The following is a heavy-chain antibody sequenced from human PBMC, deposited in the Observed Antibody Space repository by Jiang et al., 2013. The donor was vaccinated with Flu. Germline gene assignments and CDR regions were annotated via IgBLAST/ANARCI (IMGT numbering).Heavy chain of an antibody. Sequence: SQTLSLTCAISGDSVSSNSAAWNWIRQSPSRGLEWLGRIYYRSKWYNEYAVSVKSRIIINPDTPKNQLSLQLNSVTPEDTAVYYCAREVAAGWDYWGQGTLVTVSS. CDR3: AREVAAGWDY. J-gene: IGHJ4*02. D-gene: IGHD6-13*01. V-gene: IGHV6-1*01. CDR1: GDSVSSNSAA. CDR2: IYYRSKWYN.